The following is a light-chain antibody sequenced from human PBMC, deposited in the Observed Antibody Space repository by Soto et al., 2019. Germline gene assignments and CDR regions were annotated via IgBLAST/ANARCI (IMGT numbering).Light chain of an antibody. CDR2: EVT. CDR1: DSDIGGYNY. V-gene: IGLV2-14*01. J-gene: IGLJ1*01. Sequence: QSALTQPASVSGSPGQSITISCTGTDSDIGGYNYVSWYRHHPGKAPKLMIYEVTNRPSGVSNRFSGSKSGNTASLTISGLQAEDEADYYCSSYTVSSKTVFGTGTKLTVL. CDR3: SSYTVSSKTV.